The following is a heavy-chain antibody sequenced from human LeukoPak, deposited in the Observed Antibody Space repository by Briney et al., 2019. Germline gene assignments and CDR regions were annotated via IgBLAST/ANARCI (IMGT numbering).Heavy chain of an antibody. CDR3: AKSAMAGGNWFDP. D-gene: IGHD2-15*01. CDR1: GASIRSDY. V-gene: IGHV4-4*07. Sequence: PSETLSLTCSVAGASIRSDYWSWIRQPAGKGLEWIGRIYGSGSTNYNPSFKGRVTVSLDTSKNQFSLNVTSVTAADTAVYYCAKSAMAGGNWFDPWGQGTLVTVPS. J-gene: IGHJ5*02. CDR2: IYGSGST.